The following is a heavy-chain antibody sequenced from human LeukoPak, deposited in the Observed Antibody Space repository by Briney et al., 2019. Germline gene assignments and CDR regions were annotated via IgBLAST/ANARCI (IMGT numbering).Heavy chain of an antibody. Sequence: ASVKVSCKASGYTFTSYGISWVRQAPGQGLEWMGWISAYNGNTNYAQKLQGRVTMTTDTSTSTAYMELRSLRSDDTAVYYCARRGESASYGDYRFDYWGQGTLVTVSS. J-gene: IGHJ4*02. D-gene: IGHD4-17*01. V-gene: IGHV1-18*01. CDR2: ISAYNGNT. CDR3: ARRGESASYGDYRFDY. CDR1: GYTFTSYG.